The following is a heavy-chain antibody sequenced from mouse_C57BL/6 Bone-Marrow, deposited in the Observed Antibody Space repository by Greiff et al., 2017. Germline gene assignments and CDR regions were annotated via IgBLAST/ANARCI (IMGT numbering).Heavy chain of an antibody. CDR1: GYTFTSYW. D-gene: IGHD1-3*01. V-gene: IGHV1-7*01. J-gene: IGHJ4*01. CDR2: INPSSGYT. CDR3: ARGGSKGAMDD. Sequence: VQLQQPGAELAKPGASVKLSCKASGYTFTSYWMHWVKQRPGQGLEWIGYINPSSGYTKYNQKFKDKATLTADKSSGTAYMQLCSLTCEDAADYYGARGGSKGAMDDWGQGTSVTVSS.